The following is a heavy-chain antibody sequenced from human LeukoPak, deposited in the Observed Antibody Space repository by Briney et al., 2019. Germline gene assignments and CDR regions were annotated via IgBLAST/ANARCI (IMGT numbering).Heavy chain of an antibody. CDR1: GGSISSYY. CDR3: ARDTTYYYDSSGYSTFDDY. CDR2: IYHSGST. V-gene: IGHV4-59*12. J-gene: IGHJ4*02. Sequence: SETLSLTCTVSGGSISSYYWSWIRQPPGKGLEWIGSIYHSGSTYYNPSLKSRVTISVDTSKNQFSLKLSSVTAADTAVYYCARDTTYYYDSSGYSTFDDYWGQGTLVTVSS. D-gene: IGHD3-22*01.